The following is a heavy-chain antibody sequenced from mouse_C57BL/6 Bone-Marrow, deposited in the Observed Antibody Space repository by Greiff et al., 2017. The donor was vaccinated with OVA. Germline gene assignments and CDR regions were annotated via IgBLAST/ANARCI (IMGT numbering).Heavy chain of an antibody. V-gene: IGHV5-17*01. CDR1: GFTFSDYG. Sequence: EVMLVESGGGLVKPGGSLKLSCAASGFTFSDYGMHWVRQAPEKGLEWVAYISSGSSTIYYADTVKGRFTISRDNAKNTLFLQMTSLRSEDTALYYCARIKNDGWCFVVWGTGTTVTVSA. D-gene: IGHD2-3*01. CDR2: ISSGSSTI. CDR3: ARIKNDGWCFVV. J-gene: IGHJ1*03.